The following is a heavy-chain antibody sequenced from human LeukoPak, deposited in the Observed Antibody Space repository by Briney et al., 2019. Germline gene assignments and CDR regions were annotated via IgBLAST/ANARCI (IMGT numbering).Heavy chain of an antibody. CDR2: ISGSGGST. V-gene: IGHV3-23*01. CDR3: ARDLGSGGYALYYFVY. CDR1: GLTFSSYG. J-gene: IGHJ4*02. D-gene: IGHD1-26*01. Sequence: PGGSLRLSCAASGLTFSSYGMNWVRQAPGKGLEWVSGISGSGGSTYYANSVKGRFTISRDNSKNTLYLQMNSLRAEDTAVYYCARDLGSGGYALYYFVYWGQGTLVTVSS.